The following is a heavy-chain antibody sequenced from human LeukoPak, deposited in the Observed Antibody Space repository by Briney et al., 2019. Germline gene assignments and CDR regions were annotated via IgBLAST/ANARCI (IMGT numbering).Heavy chain of an antibody. CDR1: GYTFTSYG. J-gene: IGHJ4*02. CDR3: ARALGEYSYDSSGYYDYDY. V-gene: IGHV1-18*01. D-gene: IGHD3-22*01. Sequence: ASVKLSCKASGYTFTSYGISWVRQAPGQGLEWMGWISAYNGNTNYAQKLQGRVTMTTDTSTSTAYMELRSLRSDDTAVYYCARALGEYSYDSSGYYDYDYWGQGTLVTVSS. CDR2: ISAYNGNT.